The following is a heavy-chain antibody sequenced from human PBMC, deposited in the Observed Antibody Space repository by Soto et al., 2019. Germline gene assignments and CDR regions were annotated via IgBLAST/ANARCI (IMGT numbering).Heavy chain of an antibody. D-gene: IGHD1-26*01. CDR1: GFTFSSYS. V-gene: IGHV3-21*01. Sequence: GGSLRLSCAASGFTFSSYSMNWVRQAPGKGLEWVSSISTSSSYIYYADSVKGRFTISRDNAKNSLYLQMNSLRAEDTAVYYCARGATVDEYYFDYWGQGTLVTVSS. CDR2: ISTSSSYI. CDR3: ARGATVDEYYFDY. J-gene: IGHJ4*02.